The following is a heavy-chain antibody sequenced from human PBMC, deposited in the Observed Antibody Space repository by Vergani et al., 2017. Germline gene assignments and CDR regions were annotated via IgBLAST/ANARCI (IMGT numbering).Heavy chain of an antibody. J-gene: IGHJ4*02. V-gene: IGHV1-46*01. CDR3: ASIDGGQLAGS. D-gene: IGHD2-2*01. Sequence: QVQLVQSGAEVKKPGASVKVSCKASGYTFTSYYMHWVRQAPGQGLEWMGIINPSGGSTSYAQKFQGRVTMTRDTSTSTAYMELRSLRSDDTAVYYCASIDGGQLAGSWGQGTLVTVSS. CDR2: INPSGGST. CDR1: GYTFTSYY.